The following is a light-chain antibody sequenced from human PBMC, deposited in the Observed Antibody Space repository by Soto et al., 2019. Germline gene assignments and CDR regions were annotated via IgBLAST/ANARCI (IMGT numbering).Light chain of an antibody. CDR3: QQRSNWPRFCT. V-gene: IGKV3-11*01. CDR2: DAS. J-gene: IGKJ1*01. Sequence: EIVLTQSPATLSLSPGERATLSCRASQSVSSYLAWYQQKPGQAPRLLIYDASNRATGIPARFSGSGSGTDFTLTISSLEPEDFAVYYCQQRSNWPRFCTFGQGTKVEIK. CDR1: QSVSSY.